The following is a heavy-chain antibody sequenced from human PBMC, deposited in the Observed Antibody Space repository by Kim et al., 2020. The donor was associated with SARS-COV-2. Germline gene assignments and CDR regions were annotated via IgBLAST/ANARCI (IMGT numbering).Heavy chain of an antibody. CDR2: IYHSGST. CDR1: GGSISSSNW. CDR3: AGREYSSSPEDY. Sequence: SETLSLTCAVSGGSISSSNWWSWVRQPPGKGLEWIGEIYHSGSTNYNPSLKSRVTISVDKSKNQFSLKLSSVTAADTAVYYCAGREYSSSPEDYWGQGTLVTVSS. J-gene: IGHJ4*02. D-gene: IGHD6-6*01. V-gene: IGHV4-4*02.